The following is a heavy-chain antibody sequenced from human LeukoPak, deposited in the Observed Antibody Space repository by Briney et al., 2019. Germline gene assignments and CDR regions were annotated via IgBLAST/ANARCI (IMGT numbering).Heavy chain of an antibody. V-gene: IGHV4-4*07. CDR1: GGSISSYY. D-gene: IGHD2-2*01. CDR3: ARGSEYQLLWLGWYFDL. CDR2: IYTSGST. Sequence: SETLSLTCTASGGSISSYYWSWIRQPAGKGLEWIGRIYTSGSTNYNPSLKSRVTMSVDTSKNQFSLKLSSVTAADTAVYYCARGSEYQLLWLGWYFDLWGRGTLVTVSS. J-gene: IGHJ2*01.